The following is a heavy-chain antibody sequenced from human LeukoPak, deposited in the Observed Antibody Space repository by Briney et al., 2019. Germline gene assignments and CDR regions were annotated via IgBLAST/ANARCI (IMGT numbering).Heavy chain of an antibody. D-gene: IGHD3-10*01. CDR2: IKQDGSEK. CDR3: ARESETYYYGSGSVDFDY. CDR1: GFTFGDYA. J-gene: IGHJ4*02. Sequence: GGSLRLSCTASGFTFGDYAMSWFRQAPGKGLEWVANIKQDGSEKYYVDSVKGRFTISRDNAKNSLYLQMNSLRAEDTAVYYCARESETYYYGSGSVDFDYWGQGTLVTVSS. V-gene: IGHV3-7*01.